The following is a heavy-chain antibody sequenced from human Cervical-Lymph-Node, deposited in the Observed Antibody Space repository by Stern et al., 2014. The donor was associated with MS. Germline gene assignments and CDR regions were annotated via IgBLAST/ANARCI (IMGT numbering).Heavy chain of an antibody. J-gene: IGHJ4*02. V-gene: IGHV3-30*03. D-gene: IGHD6-19*01. CDR2: RSFDGSNK. Sequence: VQLVESGGGLVKPGRSLRLSCAASGFGFATYGRHWVRQAPGKGLEWGVVRSFDGSNKNYAVSVKGRFTISRDNSKNTLYLQMSSLRAEDTAVYYCARGSDWYPFDYWGQGTLVTVSS. CDR1: GFGFATYG. CDR3: ARGSDWYPFDY.